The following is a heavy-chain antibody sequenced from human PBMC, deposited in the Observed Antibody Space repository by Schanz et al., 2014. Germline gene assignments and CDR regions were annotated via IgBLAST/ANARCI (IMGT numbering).Heavy chain of an antibody. V-gene: IGHV3-23*01. CDR2: ISGSGGST. J-gene: IGHJ4*02. CDR1: GFTFTNYA. Sequence: EVQLLESGGGLVQPGGSLRLSCAASGFTFTNYAMTWVRQAPGKGLEWVSGISGSGGSTYDADSVKGRFTISRDNSKNTLYLQMNSLRAEDTAVYYCAKDHAGSDILTALGNWGRGTLVTVSS. CDR3: AKDHAGSDILTALGN. D-gene: IGHD3-9*01.